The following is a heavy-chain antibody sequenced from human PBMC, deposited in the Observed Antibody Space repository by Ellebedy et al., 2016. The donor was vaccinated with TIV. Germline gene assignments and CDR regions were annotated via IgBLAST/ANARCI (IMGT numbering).Heavy chain of an antibody. CDR1: GFTFSNNA. CDR3: ARDGRHLDDYFYNSMDV. V-gene: IGHV3-30*03. J-gene: IGHJ6*02. Sequence: PGGSLRLSCAASGFTFSNNAMHWVRQVPGKGLEWVAVMSNDGSNTYYVDSVRGRFTISRDNSKNTLYLQMSTLRAEDTAVYYCARDGRHLDDYFYNSMDVWGQGTTVTVSS. D-gene: IGHD1-14*01. CDR2: MSNDGSNT.